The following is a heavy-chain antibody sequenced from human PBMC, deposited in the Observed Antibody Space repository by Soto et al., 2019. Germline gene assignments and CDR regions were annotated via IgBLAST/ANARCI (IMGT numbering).Heavy chain of an antibody. V-gene: IGHV3-23*01. J-gene: IGHJ4*02. CDR2: IHGGGNSA. CDR1: GFTFSGYA. CDR3: ATNRGRVTSSWHFDS. Sequence: EVPLLESGGDLVQPGRSLRLSCAASGFTFSGYAMSWVRQAPGKGLEWVSVIHGGGNSAYYADSVKGRFTISRDNSKNTLYLQRSSLRCEDTAVYYCATNRGRVTSSWHFDSWGQGTLVTVSS. D-gene: IGHD4-17*01.